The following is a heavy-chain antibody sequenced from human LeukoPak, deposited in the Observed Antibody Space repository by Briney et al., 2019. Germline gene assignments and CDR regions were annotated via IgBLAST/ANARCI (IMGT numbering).Heavy chain of an antibody. CDR1: GGSISSYY. D-gene: IGHD6-13*01. CDR2: IYYSGST. V-gene: IGHV4-59*01. J-gene: IGHJ2*01. CDR3: ARAKLNGIAATRGWYFDL. Sequence: SETLSLTCTVSGGSISSYYWSWIRQPPGKGLEWIGYIYYSGSTNYNPSLKSRVTISVDTSKNQFSLKLSSVTAADTAVYYCARAKLNGIAATRGWYFDLWGRGTLVTVSS.